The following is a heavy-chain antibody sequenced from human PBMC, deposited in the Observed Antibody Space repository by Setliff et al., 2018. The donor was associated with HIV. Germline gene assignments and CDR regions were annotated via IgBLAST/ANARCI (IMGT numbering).Heavy chain of an antibody. V-gene: IGHV1-69*13. D-gene: IGHD1-7*01. J-gene: IGHJ5*02. Sequence: SVKVSCKTAGGIFVHHAVSWVRQAPGQGLEWRGGIIPFFGTALYAPKFQGRVTITANESTSTAYMELSSLRSEDTGVYYCARGGTLTLINYFDTWGQGTQVTVSS. CDR2: IIPFFGTA. CDR1: GGIFVHHA. CDR3: ARGGTLTLINYFDT.